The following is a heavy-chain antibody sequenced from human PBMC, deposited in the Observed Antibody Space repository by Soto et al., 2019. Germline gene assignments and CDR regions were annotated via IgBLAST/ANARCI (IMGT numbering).Heavy chain of an antibody. Sequence: GGSLRLSCAASGFTFSSYWMSWVRQAPGKGLEWVANIKQDGSEKYYVDSVKGRFTISRDNAKNSLYLQMNSLRAEDTAVYYRARDLVVVPAAIDYWGQGTLVTVSS. CDR1: GFTFSSYW. V-gene: IGHV3-7*01. J-gene: IGHJ4*02. D-gene: IGHD2-2*02. CDR2: IKQDGSEK. CDR3: ARDLVVVPAAIDY.